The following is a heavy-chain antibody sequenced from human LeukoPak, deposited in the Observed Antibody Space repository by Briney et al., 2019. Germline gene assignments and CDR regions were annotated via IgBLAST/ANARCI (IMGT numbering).Heavy chain of an antibody. CDR3: ARDLGYSGSYQGY. CDR2: INPNSGGT. V-gene: IGHV1-2*02. Sequence: ASVTVSCKASGYTFTGYYMHWVRQASGQGLEWMGWINPNSGGTNYAQKFQGRVTMTRDTSISTAYMELSRLRSDDTAVYYCARDLGYSGSYQGYWGQGTLVTVSS. D-gene: IGHD1-26*01. CDR1: GYTFTGYY. J-gene: IGHJ4*02.